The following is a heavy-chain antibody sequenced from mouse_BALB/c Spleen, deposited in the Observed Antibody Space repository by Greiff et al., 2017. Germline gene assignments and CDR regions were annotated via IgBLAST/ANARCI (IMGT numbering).Heavy chain of an antibody. D-gene: IGHD2-1*01. CDR1: GYTFTSYW. CDR2: IDPSDSYT. V-gene: IGHV1S127*01. Sequence: QVQLQQPGAELVKPGASVKMSCKASGYTFTSYWMHWVKQRPGQGLEWIGVIDPSDSYTSYNQKFKGKATLTVDTSSSTAYMQLSSLTSEDSAVYYCTRREDGNYDYYAMDYWGQGTSVTVSS. CDR3: TRREDGNYDYYAMDY. J-gene: IGHJ4*01.